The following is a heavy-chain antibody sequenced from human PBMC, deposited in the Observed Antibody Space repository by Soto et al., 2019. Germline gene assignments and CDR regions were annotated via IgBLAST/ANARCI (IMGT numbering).Heavy chain of an antibody. J-gene: IGHJ4*02. CDR2: SYYSGST. V-gene: IGHV4-39*07. CDR1: GGSISSSSYY. CDR3: ARVISSRDEYFDY. Sequence: PSETLSLTCTVSGGSISSSSYYWGWIRQPPGKGLEWIGSSYYSGSTYYNPSLKSRVTISVDTSKNQFSLNLTSVTAADTAVYYCARVISSRDEYFDYWGQGTVVTVSS. D-gene: IGHD2-2*01.